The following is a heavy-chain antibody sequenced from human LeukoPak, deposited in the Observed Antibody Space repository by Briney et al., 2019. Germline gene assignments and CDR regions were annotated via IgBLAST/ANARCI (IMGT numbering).Heavy chain of an antibody. Sequence: GTSLRLSCAASGFTFSSYAMHWVRQAPGKGLEWVAAISNDGDNKYYVDSLKGRFTVSRDNSIDTLYLQMNSLRADDTAVYYCASGAMSAPGDYWGQGTLLTVSS. CDR3: ASGAMSAPGDY. V-gene: IGHV3-30*03. CDR1: GFTFSSYA. J-gene: IGHJ4*02. CDR2: ISNDGDNK. D-gene: IGHD2-2*01.